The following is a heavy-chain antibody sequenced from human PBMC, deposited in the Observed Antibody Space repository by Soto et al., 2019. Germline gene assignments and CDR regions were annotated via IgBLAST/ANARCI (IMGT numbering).Heavy chain of an antibody. V-gene: IGHV3-15*01. D-gene: IGHD2-2*01. CDR3: TVAPPYCSSTSCYEISYYYYYMDV. CDR1: GFTFSNAW. Sequence: GGSLRLSCAASGFTFSNAWMSWVRQAPWKGLERVGRIKSKTDGGTTDYAAPVKGRFTISRDDSKNTLYLQMNSLKPADTAVYYCTVAPPYCSSTSCYEISYYYYYMDVWGKGTTVTVSS. J-gene: IGHJ6*03. CDR2: IKSKTDGGTT.